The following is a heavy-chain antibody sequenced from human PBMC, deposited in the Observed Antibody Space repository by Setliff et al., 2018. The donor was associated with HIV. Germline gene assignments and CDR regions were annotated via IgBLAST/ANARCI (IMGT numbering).Heavy chain of an antibody. CDR1: GGSISGSSYY. D-gene: IGHD1-7*01. J-gene: IGHJ4*02. CDR2: VYHSGST. CDR3: ARAAGTTLDFDY. V-gene: IGHV4-39*07. Sequence: KPSETLSLTCSVSGGSISGSSYYWGWIRQPPGKGLEWIGSVYHSGSTYYNPSLKSRVTISVDKSKNQSSVKLRSVTAADTAVCYCARAAGTTLDFDYWGQGTLVTVSS.